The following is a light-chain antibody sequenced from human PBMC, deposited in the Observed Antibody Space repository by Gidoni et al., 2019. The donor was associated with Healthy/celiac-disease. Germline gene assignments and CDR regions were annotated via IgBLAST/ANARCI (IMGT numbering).Light chain of an antibody. V-gene: IGKV3-11*01. CDR1: QSRGTF. CDR3: QQRGRWPLT. Sequence: EIVLTQSPATLSLSPGERATLACRASQSRGTFLVWYQPKPGQDPRLLIYGASTRSTAVPARFSVAGSGTDFPLTIASLGPEDFAIYYCQQRGRWPLTFGGGTRVEI. CDR2: GAS. J-gene: IGKJ4*01.